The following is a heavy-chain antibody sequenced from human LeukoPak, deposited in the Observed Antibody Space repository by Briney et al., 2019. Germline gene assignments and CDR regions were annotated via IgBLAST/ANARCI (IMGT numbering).Heavy chain of an antibody. V-gene: IGHV3-9*01. J-gene: IGHJ4*02. D-gene: IGHD3-22*01. Sequence: GGSLRLSCAASGFTFDDYAMHWVRQAPGKGLEWVSTISWNSGNKGYADSVKGRFTISRDNAKNSLYLQMNSLRPEDTALYYCTKAGSSGYPPDYWGQGTLVTVSS. CDR2: ISWNSGNK. CDR3: TKAGSSGYPPDY. CDR1: GFTFDDYA.